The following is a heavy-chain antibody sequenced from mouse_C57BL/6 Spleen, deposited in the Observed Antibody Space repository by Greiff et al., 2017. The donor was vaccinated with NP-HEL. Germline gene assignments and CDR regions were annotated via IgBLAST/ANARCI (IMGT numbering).Heavy chain of an antibody. Sequence: EVKLMESGGGLVKPGGSLKLSCAASGFTFSSYAMSWVRQTPEKRLEWVATISDGGSYTYYPDTVKGRFTISKDNAKNNLYLQMSHLKSEDTAMYYCAREGTTPVATGDYWGQGTTLTVSS. D-gene: IGHD1-1*01. V-gene: IGHV5-4*01. CDR1: GFTFSSYA. CDR2: ISDGGSYT. J-gene: IGHJ2*01. CDR3: AREGTTPVATGDY.